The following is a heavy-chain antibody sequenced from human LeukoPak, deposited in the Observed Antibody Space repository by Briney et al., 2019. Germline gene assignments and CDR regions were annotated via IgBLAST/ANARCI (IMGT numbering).Heavy chain of an antibody. V-gene: IGHV4-34*09. CDR2: IYYSGST. J-gene: IGHJ6*02. CDR3: ASRYYDFWSGYFFSYYGMDV. CDR1: GGSFSGYY. D-gene: IGHD3-3*01. Sequence: SETLSLTCAVYGGSFSGYYWSWIRQPPGKGLEWIGYIYYSGSTYYNPSLKSRVTISVDTSKNQFSLKLSSVTAADTAVYYCASRYYDFWSGYFFSYYGMDVWGQGTTVTVSS.